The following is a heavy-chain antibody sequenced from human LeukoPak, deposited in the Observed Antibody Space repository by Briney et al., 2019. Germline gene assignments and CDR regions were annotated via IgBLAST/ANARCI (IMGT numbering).Heavy chain of an antibody. Sequence: PGGSLRLSCAASGFTISSKFISWVRQAPGKGLEWGSIIYSGGGTYYADSVKRRFTISRDNSKNTLYLQMHSLRAEDTAVYYCARDTLGIAAAIPLDYWGQGTLVTVSS. CDR1: GFTISSKF. CDR2: IYSGGGT. V-gene: IGHV3-66*01. D-gene: IGHD6-13*01. J-gene: IGHJ4*02. CDR3: ARDTLGIAAAIPLDY.